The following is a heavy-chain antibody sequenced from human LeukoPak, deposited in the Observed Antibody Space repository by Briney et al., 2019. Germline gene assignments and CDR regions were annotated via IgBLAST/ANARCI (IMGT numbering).Heavy chain of an antibody. CDR3: ARVGIVVVPAVEAFDI. CDR1: GGSISSGGYY. Sequence: SETLSLTCTVSGGSISSGGYYWSWIRQHPGKGLEWFGYIYYSGSTYYNPSLKSRVTISVDTSKNQFSLKLSSVTAADTAVYYCARVGIVVVPAVEAFDIWGQGTMVTVSS. V-gene: IGHV4-31*03. D-gene: IGHD2-2*03. J-gene: IGHJ3*02. CDR2: IYYSGST.